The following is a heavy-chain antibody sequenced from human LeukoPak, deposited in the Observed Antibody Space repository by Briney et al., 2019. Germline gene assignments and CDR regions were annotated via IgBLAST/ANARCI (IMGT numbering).Heavy chain of an antibody. J-gene: IGHJ4*02. CDR3: ARGDMGIVVVPAALYYFDY. Sequence: GGSLRLSCAASGFTFSSYWMHWVRQAPGKGLVWVSRINSDGSSTSYADSVKGRFTISRDNAKNSLYLQMNSLRAEDTAVYYCARGDMGIVVVPAALYYFDYWGQGTLVTVSS. CDR1: GFTFSSYW. D-gene: IGHD2-2*03. CDR2: INSDGSST. V-gene: IGHV3-74*01.